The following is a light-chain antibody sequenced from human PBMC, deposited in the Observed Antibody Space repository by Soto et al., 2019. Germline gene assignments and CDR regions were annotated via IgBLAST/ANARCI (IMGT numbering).Light chain of an antibody. J-gene: IGKJ3*01. CDR3: QHFNSYSGT. Sequence: AIQLTQSPSSLSTLLGDRVTITCRASQGISNALAWYQQKPGKPPRLLIYDGPFLESGVPSRFSGSGSGTDFTLSISNLQPEVFGIYYCQHFNSYSGTFGPGTRVDFK. CDR1: QGISNA. CDR2: DGP. V-gene: IGKV1-13*02.